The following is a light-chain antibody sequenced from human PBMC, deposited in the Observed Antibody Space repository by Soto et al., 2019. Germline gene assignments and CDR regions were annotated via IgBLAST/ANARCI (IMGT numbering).Light chain of an antibody. Sequence: QSALTQPRSLSGSPGQSVTISCTGTSSDVGGYNYVSWYQHHPGKAPKLMIYDVDKRPSGVPGRFSGSKSGNTASLTISGLQAEDEADYYCCSYAGSYTFVFGTGTKVTVL. CDR1: SSDVGGYNY. CDR3: CSYAGSYTFV. J-gene: IGLJ1*01. V-gene: IGLV2-11*01. CDR2: DVD.